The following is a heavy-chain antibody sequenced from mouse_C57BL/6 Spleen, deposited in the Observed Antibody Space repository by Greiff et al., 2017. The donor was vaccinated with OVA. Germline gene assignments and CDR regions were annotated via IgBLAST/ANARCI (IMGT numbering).Heavy chain of an antibody. J-gene: IGHJ4*01. CDR1: GYSITSGYY. Sequence: EVQLQQSGPGLVKPSQSLSLTCSVTGYSITSGYYWHWIRQFPGNKLEWMGYISYDGSNNYNPSLKNRISITRDTSKNQFFLKLNSVTTEDTATYYCARDYYGSSSAMDYWGQGTSVTVSS. CDR3: ARDYYGSSSAMDY. CDR2: ISYDGSN. V-gene: IGHV3-6*01. D-gene: IGHD1-1*01.